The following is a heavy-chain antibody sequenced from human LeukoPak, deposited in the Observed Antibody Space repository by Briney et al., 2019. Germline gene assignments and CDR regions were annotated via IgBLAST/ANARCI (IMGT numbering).Heavy chain of an antibody. Sequence: GGSLRLSCAASGFTFSSYWMSWVRQAPGKGLEWVANIKQDGGEKHYVESVKGRFTISRDNTKNSVYLQMNSLRAQDTAVYYCARDQILGYCSGGSCPPDAFDIWGQGTMVTVSS. CDR1: GFTFSSYW. CDR2: IKQDGGEK. V-gene: IGHV3-7*01. CDR3: ARDQILGYCSGGSCPPDAFDI. J-gene: IGHJ3*02. D-gene: IGHD2-15*01.